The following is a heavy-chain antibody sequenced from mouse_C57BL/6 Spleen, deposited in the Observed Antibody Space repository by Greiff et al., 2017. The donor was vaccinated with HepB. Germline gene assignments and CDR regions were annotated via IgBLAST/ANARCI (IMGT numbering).Heavy chain of an antibody. CDR3: ARESYDYDGDFDY. D-gene: IGHD2-4*01. J-gene: IGHJ2*01. CDR2: IYPGSGNT. CDR1: GYTFTDYY. Sequence: QVQLKQSGAELVRPGASVKLSCKASGYTFTDYYINWVKQRPGQGLEWIARIYPGSGNTYYNEKFKGKATLTAEKSSSTAYMQLSSLTSEDSAVYFCARESYDYDGDFDYWGQGTTLTVSS. V-gene: IGHV1-76*01.